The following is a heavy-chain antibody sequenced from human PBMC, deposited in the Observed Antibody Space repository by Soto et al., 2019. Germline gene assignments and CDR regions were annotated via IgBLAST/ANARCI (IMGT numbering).Heavy chain of an antibody. CDR2: IYPSGTI. V-gene: IGHV4-30-2*01. CDR3: ATYTAYAKYYPDF. J-gene: IGHJ4*02. D-gene: IGHD3-10*01. Sequence: PSETLSLTCAVSGVSITTTGYSWSWIRQPPGKGLEWIGYIYPSGTIFYNPSLNSRVTISIDTSNNRFSLRLSSVSAADTAVYFCATYTAYAKYYPDFWGRGALVTVSS. CDR1: GVSITTTGYS.